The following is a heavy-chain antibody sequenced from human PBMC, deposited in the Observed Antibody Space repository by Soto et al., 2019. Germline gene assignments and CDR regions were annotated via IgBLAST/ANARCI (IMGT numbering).Heavy chain of an antibody. CDR2: INPSGGST. Sequence: QVQLVQSGAEVQKPGASVKVSCKASGYTFTNYYIHWVRQAPGQGLEWMGIINPSGGSTSYAQKFQGRVTLTRDTSTSTLYTELSSLRSEDTALYYCARGGGYSYGRLDYWGQGTLVTVSS. J-gene: IGHJ4*02. CDR3: ARGGGYSYGRLDY. V-gene: IGHV1-46*01. D-gene: IGHD5-18*01. CDR1: GYTFTNYY.